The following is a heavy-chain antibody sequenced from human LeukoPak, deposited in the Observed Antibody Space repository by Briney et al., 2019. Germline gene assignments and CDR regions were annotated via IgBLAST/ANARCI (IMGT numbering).Heavy chain of an antibody. V-gene: IGHV3-9*01. CDR2: ISWNSGSI. CDR1: GFTFYEYV. CDR3: AKGAPGNYYYMDV. Sequence: GASLRLSCAASGFTFYEYVMHWVRQAPGKGLEWVSGISWNSGSIGYADSVKGRFTISRDNAKKSLYLQMNSLRAEDTALYYCAKGAPGNYYYMDVWGTGTTVTVSS. J-gene: IGHJ6*03.